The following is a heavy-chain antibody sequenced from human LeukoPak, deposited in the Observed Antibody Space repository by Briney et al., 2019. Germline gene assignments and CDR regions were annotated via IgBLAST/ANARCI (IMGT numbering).Heavy chain of an antibody. CDR2: INPSGGST. Sequence: ASVKVSCKASGYTFTSYYMHWVRQAPGQGLEWMGIINPSGGSTSYAQKFQGRVTITADKSTSTAYMELSSLRSEDTAVYYCARASQPRGTAMVMPGDYWGQGTLVTVSS. J-gene: IGHJ4*02. CDR3: ARASQPRGTAMVMPGDY. CDR1: GYTFTSYY. D-gene: IGHD5-18*01. V-gene: IGHV1-46*01.